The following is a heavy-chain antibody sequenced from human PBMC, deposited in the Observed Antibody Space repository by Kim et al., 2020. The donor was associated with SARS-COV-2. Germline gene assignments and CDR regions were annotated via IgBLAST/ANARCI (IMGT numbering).Heavy chain of an antibody. Sequence: GGSLRLSCAASGFTFSSYGMHWVRQAPGKGLEWVAVISYDGSNKYYADSVKGRFTISRDNSKNTLYLQMNSLRAEDTAVYYCAKDPSLWFGELTPSGYYYGMDVWGQGTTVTVSS. CDR3: AKDPSLWFGELTPSGYYYGMDV. J-gene: IGHJ6*02. V-gene: IGHV3-30*18. D-gene: IGHD3-10*01. CDR1: GFTFSSYG. CDR2: ISYDGSNK.